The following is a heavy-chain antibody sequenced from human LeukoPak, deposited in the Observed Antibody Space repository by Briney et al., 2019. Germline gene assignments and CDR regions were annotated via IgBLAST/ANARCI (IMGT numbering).Heavy chain of an antibody. CDR2: IYPSGNT. D-gene: IGHD1-26*01. CDR3: ARLRWQLVGPYFDY. V-gene: IGHV4-59*01. CDR1: GDSISTYY. J-gene: IGHJ4*02. Sequence: PSETLSLTCSFSGDSISTYYWGWIRQSPGKGLEWIGHIYPSGNTDYNSSLKSRVTISVDTSKSQFSLRLSSVTATDTAVYYCARLRWQLVGPYFDYWGQGILVTVSS.